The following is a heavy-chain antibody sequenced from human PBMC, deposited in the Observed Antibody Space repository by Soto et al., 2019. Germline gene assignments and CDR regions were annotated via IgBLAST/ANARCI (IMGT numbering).Heavy chain of an antibody. D-gene: IGHD6-19*01. CDR3: ARGIAVAGSDAFDI. J-gene: IGHJ3*02. Sequence: QVQLVESGGGVVQPGRSLRLSCAASGFTFSSYGMHWVRQAPGKGLEWVAVIWYDGSNKYYADSVKGRFTISRDNSKNTLYLQRNSLRAEDTAVYYCARGIAVAGSDAFDIWGQGTMVTVSS. CDR2: IWYDGSNK. V-gene: IGHV3-33*01. CDR1: GFTFSSYG.